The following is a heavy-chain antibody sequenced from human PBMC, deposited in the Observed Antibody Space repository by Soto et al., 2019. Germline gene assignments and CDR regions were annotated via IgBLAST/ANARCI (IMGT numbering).Heavy chain of an antibody. CDR1: GFTFSSYA. CDR2: ISYDGSNK. Sequence: GGSLRLSCAASGFTFSSYAMHWVRQAPGKGLEWVAVISYDGSNKYYADSVKGRFTISRDNSKNTLYLQMNSLRAEDTAVYYCARNHGMDVWGQGXTVTVYS. V-gene: IGHV3-30-3*01. CDR3: ARNHGMDV. J-gene: IGHJ6*02.